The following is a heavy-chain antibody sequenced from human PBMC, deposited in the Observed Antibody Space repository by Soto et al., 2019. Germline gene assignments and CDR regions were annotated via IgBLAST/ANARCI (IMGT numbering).Heavy chain of an antibody. CDR1: GFTFSDYY. J-gene: IGHJ4*02. CDR3: ARDRLSTTAYAY. V-gene: IGHV3-11*06. Sequence: GGSLRLSCAASGFTFSDYYMSWIRQAPGKGLEWVSYISSSSSYTNYADSVKGRFTISRDNAKNSLYLQMNSLRAEDTAVYYCARDRLSTTAYAYWGQGTLVTVSS. D-gene: IGHD4-17*01. CDR2: ISSSSSYT.